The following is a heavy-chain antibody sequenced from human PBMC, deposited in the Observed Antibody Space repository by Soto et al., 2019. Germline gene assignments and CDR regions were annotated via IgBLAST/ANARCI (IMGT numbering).Heavy chain of an antibody. CDR2: ISGSGGST. V-gene: IGHV3-23*01. CDR1: GFTFSSYA. D-gene: IGHD6-13*01. Sequence: EVQLLESGGGLVQPGGSLRLSCAASGFTFSSYAMSWVRQAPGKGLEWVSAISGSGGSTYYADSVKGRFTISRDNSKNTLYLQMNSLRAEDTAVYHCAKPQLLPYSSSWYFDYWGQGTLVTVSS. CDR3: AKPQLLPYSSSWYFDY. J-gene: IGHJ4*02.